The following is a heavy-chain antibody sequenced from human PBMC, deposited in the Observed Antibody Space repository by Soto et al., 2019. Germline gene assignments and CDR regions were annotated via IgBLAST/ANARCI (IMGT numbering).Heavy chain of an antibody. J-gene: IGHJ4*02. CDR3: ARGWWAHFDY. CDR2: IYSGVST. V-gene: IGHV3-66*01. Sequence: EVQLVESGEGLVQPGGSLRLSCAASGFTVSSNYMNWVRQAPGKGLEWVSVIYSGVSTYYADSVKGRFTISRDNSKNTLYLQMNTLRAEDTAVYYCARGWWAHFDYWGQGTLVTVSS. CDR1: GFTVSSNY. D-gene: IGHD2-15*01.